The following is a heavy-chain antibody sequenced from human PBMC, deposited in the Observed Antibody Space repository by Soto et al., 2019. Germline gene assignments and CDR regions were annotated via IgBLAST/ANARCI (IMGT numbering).Heavy chain of an antibody. V-gene: IGHV1-3*01. Sequence: XSVKVSCKASVYTFTGYGIHWVRQAPGQRLEWMGWINAANGDTKYSPKFQGRVTITRDTSASTAYMELSSLRSEDTAVYYCVRRHVSATGIDWFDPWGQGTLVTVSS. CDR2: INAANGDT. CDR1: VYTFTGYG. CDR3: VRRHVSATGIDWFDP. D-gene: IGHD6-13*01. J-gene: IGHJ5*02.